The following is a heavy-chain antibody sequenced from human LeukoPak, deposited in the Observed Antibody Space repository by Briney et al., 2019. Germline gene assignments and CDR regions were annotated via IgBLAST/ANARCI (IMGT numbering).Heavy chain of an antibody. J-gene: IGHJ4*02. CDR3: ARQRADSYYDSGSYSPYKIDY. D-gene: IGHD3-22*01. Sequence: PSETLSLTCTVSGGSISSSTYYWGWIRQPPGKGLEWIGSVHFIGTTYYNPSPKSRVTVSVDTSKNQFSLKLTSLTAADTAVYYCARQRADSYYDSGSYSPYKIDYWGQGTLVTVSS. CDR1: GGSISSSTYY. CDR2: VHFIGTT. V-gene: IGHV4-39*01.